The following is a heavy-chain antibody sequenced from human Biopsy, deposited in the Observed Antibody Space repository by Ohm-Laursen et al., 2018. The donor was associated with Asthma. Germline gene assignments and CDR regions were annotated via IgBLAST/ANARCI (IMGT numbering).Heavy chain of an antibody. CDR1: GFTFSDYY. Sequence: SLRLSCTAPGFTFSDYYMSWIRQAPGKGLEWISYINGKSNSIEYADSVKGRFTISRDNAKNSLYLQMNSLRAEDTAVYYCARDSYSSGLYYDFEPWGQGTLVTVSS. J-gene: IGHJ5*02. CDR2: INGKSNSI. V-gene: IGHV3-11*01. D-gene: IGHD6-19*01. CDR3: ARDSYSSGLYYDFEP.